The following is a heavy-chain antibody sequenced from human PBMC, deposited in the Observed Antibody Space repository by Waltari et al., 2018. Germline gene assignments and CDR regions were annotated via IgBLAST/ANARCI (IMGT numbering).Heavy chain of an antibody. CDR2: IYPGNSDT. D-gene: IGHD3-10*01. V-gene: IGHV5-51*03. CDR3: AILIMVQGVIIENY. CDR1: GYSFTSYW. Sequence: EVQLVQSGAEVKKPGESLKISCTGSGYSFTSYWIGWVRQMPGKGLEWMEIIYPGNSDTRYSPSFQGQVTISADKSISTAYRQWSSLKASDTAMFYWAILIMVQGVIIENYWGQGTLVTVSS. J-gene: IGHJ4*02.